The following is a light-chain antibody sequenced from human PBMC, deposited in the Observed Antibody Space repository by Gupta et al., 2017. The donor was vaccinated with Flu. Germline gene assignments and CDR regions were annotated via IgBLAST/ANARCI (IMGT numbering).Light chain of an antibody. Sequence: QSALTQPTSVSGSPGQSITISCTGTSSDVGAYNYVSWYQQHPGKAPKLLIYDVSNRPSGVSNRFSGSKSGSTASLSISGLQAEDEADYYCSAYTTTRTRVFGGGTKVTVL. V-gene: IGLV2-14*03. CDR3: SAYTTTRTRV. CDR1: SSDVGAYNY. J-gene: IGLJ3*02. CDR2: DVS.